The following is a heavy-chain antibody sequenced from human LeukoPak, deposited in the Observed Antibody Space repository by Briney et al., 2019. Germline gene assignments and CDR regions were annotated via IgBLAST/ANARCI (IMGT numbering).Heavy chain of an antibody. Sequence: GGSLRLSCAALGFTVRTYNMIWVRQAPGKGLEWVSSIRGSGGVTYYADSVKGRFTISRDNAKNSVFLQMNSLRAEDTAVYYCARAIISADGHWGQGALVTVSS. CDR2: IRGSGGVT. D-gene: IGHD6-6*01. CDR3: ARAIISADGH. CDR1: GFTVRTYN. J-gene: IGHJ4*02. V-gene: IGHV3-21*06.